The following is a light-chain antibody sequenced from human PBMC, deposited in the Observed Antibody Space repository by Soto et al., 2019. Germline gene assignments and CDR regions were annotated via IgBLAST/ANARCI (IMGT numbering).Light chain of an antibody. Sequence: DIVLTQSPVTLSLSPGDRATLSCRASETVSSYLLWYQQKPGQDPRLLIYDASSRATGIPDRFSGSGSGTDFSLTISRLEPEDFAVYYCQQYSSSRTFGQGTKVDIK. CDR1: ETVSSYL. J-gene: IGKJ1*01. V-gene: IGKV3-20*01. CDR2: DAS. CDR3: QQYSSSRT.